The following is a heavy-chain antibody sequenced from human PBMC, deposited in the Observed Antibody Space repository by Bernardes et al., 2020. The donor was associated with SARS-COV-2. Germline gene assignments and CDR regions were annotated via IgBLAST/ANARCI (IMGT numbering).Heavy chain of an antibody. D-gene: IGHD1-26*01. V-gene: IGHV1-18*04. CDR2: ISPYNGKT. Sequence: ASVQVSCKASSYTFITYGITWVRQAPGQGLEWMGWISPYNGKTNYVQKFQGRVTLTTDTSTSTVYMELRSLRSDDTAVYYCARDRRGSYPDYWGQGTLVTVAS. CDR1: SYTFITYG. CDR3: ARDRRGSYPDY. J-gene: IGHJ4*02.